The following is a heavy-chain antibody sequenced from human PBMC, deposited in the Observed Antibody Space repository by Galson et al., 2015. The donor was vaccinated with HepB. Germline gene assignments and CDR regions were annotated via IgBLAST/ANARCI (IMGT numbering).Heavy chain of an antibody. D-gene: IGHD3-16*02. CDR2: IDPSDSYT. CDR1: GYSFTSYW. J-gene: IGHJ4*02. CDR3: AIHRRYLDNNDLFVHYFDY. V-gene: IGHV5-10-1*01. Sequence: QSGAEVKKPGESLRISCKGSGYSFTSYWISWVRQMPGKGLEWMGRIDPSDSYTSYSPSFQGQVTISADKSNSTAYLQWSSLKASDTAMDYCAIHRRYLDNNDLFVHYFDYWGQGTLVTVSS.